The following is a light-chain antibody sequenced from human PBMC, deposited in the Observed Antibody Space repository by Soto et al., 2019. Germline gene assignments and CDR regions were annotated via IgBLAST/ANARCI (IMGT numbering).Light chain of an antibody. Sequence: DIQMTQSPSSLSASVGDRVTITCRASQGISTYLIWYQQRQGKAPKLLMYAASNLVSGVPSRFSGSGSGTEFTLTISSLQPEDFATYYCQLSYRTPYTFGQGTKLETK. J-gene: IGKJ2*01. CDR3: QLSYRTPYT. CDR2: AAS. V-gene: IGKV1-39*01. CDR1: QGISTY.